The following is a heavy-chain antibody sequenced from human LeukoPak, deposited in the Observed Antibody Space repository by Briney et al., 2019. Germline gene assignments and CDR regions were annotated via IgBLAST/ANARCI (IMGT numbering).Heavy chain of an antibody. CDR2: ITGSGITT. CDR3: AKWDYGVGFDN. J-gene: IGHJ4*02. CDR1: GSTFSNFD. V-gene: IGHV3-23*01. D-gene: IGHD4-17*01. Sequence: GGSLRLSCAVSGSTFSNFDMSWVRQAPGRGLEWVSGITGSGITTYYAGSVKGRFTISRDTSKNTLYLQMNSLRAEDTAVYYCAKWDYGVGFDNWGQGTLVTVSS.